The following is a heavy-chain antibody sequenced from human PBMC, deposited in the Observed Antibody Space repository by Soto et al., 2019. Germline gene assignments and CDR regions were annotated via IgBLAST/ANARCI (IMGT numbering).Heavy chain of an antibody. V-gene: IGHV3-30*18. CDR2: ISYDGSNK. J-gene: IGHJ4*02. CDR1: GFTFSSYG. CDR3: ANDRGSYPPLYFDY. Sequence: QVQLVESGGGVVQPGRSLRLSCAASGFTFSSYGMHWVRQAPGKGLEWVAVISYDGSNKYYADSVKVRFTIPRDNSKNTLYSQMNSLRAEDTAVYYCANDRGSYPPLYFDYWGQGTLVTVSS. D-gene: IGHD1-26*01.